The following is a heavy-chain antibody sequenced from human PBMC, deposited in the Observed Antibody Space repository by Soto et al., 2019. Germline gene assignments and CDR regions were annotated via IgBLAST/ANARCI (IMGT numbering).Heavy chain of an antibody. CDR1: GFTFSNAW. Sequence: GSLRLSCAASGFTFSNAWMSWVRQAPGKGLEWVGRIKSKTDGGTTDYAAPVKGRFTISRDDSKNTLYLQMNSLKTEDTAVYYCTTDTGSYCTNGVCYRRVNYYYYYGMDVWGQGTTVTVSS. CDR2: IKSKTDGGTT. D-gene: IGHD2-8*01. CDR3: TTDTGSYCTNGVCYRRVNYYYYYGMDV. J-gene: IGHJ6*02. V-gene: IGHV3-15*01.